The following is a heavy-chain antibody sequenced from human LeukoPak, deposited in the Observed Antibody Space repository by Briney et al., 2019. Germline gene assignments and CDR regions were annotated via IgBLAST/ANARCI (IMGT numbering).Heavy chain of an antibody. CDR1: GYTFTSYY. Sequence: ASVKVSCKASGYTFTSYYMHWVRQAPGQGLEWMGWINPNSGGTNYAQKFQGRVTMTRDTSISTAYMELSRLRSDDTAVYYCASSGWELYYYYYYMDVWGKGTTVTVSS. V-gene: IGHV1-2*02. J-gene: IGHJ6*03. D-gene: IGHD6-19*01. CDR2: INPNSGGT. CDR3: ASSGWELYYYYYYMDV.